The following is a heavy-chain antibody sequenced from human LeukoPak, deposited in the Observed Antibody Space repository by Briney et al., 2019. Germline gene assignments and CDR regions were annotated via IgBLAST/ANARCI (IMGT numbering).Heavy chain of an antibody. CDR3: ASELAAWYYYDSSGYQTDY. CDR2: INPNSGGT. Sequence: ASVKVSCKASGYTFTGYYMHWVRQAPGQGLEWIGWINPNSGGTNYAQKFQGRVTMTRDTSISTAYMELSRLRSDDTAVYYCASELAAWYYYDSSGYQTDYWGQGTLVTVSS. CDR1: GYTFTGYY. V-gene: IGHV1-2*02. D-gene: IGHD3-22*01. J-gene: IGHJ4*02.